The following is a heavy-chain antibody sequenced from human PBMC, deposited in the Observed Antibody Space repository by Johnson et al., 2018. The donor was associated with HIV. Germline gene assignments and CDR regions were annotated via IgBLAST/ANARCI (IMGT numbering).Heavy chain of an antibody. CDR1: GFTFSTYW. CDR3: ARIDYSNYEEAFDI. V-gene: IGHV3-74*02. J-gene: IGHJ3*02. Sequence: EVQLVESGGCVVQPGRSLRLSCAASGFTFSTYWMHWVRQPPGKGLVWVSRINTDGSATTYADSVRGRFTISRDNAKNSLYLQMNSLRAEDTALYYCARIDYSNYEEAFDIWGQGTMVTVSS. D-gene: IGHD4-11*01. CDR2: INTDGSAT.